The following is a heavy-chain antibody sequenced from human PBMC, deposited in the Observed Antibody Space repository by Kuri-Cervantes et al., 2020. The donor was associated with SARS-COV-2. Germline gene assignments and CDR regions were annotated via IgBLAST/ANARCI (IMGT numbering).Heavy chain of an antibody. CDR1: GFTFRSCA. Sequence: GGSLRLSCAASGFTFRSCAMHWVRQAPGKGLEWVAVISFDGNNKFYADSVKGRFTISRDNSKNTLVLQMNSLRAEDTAVYYCAREFYYDSSDYYYGGALDYWGQGTLVTVSS. CDR2: ISFDGNNK. CDR3: AREFYYDSSDYYYGGALDY. V-gene: IGHV3-30*04. J-gene: IGHJ4*02. D-gene: IGHD3-22*01.